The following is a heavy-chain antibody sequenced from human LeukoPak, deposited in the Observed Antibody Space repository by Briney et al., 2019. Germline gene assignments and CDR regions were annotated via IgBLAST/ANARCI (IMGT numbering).Heavy chain of an antibody. Sequence: GGSLRLSCAASGFTLSDYYMSWIRQAPGKGLEWVSYITSSGSTKYYADSVKGRFTISRDNAKNSLYLQMNSLRAEDTAVYYCARDVRYSSSWYNWFDPWGQGTLVTVSS. D-gene: IGHD6-13*01. J-gene: IGHJ5*02. V-gene: IGHV3-11*01. CDR2: ITSSGSTK. CDR3: ARDVRYSSSWYNWFDP. CDR1: GFTLSDYY.